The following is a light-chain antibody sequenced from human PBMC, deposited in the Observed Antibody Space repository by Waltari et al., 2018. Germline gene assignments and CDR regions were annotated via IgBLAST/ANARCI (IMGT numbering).Light chain of an antibody. CDR1: SSDVGGYNY. CDR3: CSYAGSYTWV. CDR2: DVS. Sequence: QSALTQPRSVSGSPGQSVTISCHGTSSDVGGYNYVSWYQQHPGKAPKLIIYDVSKRPSGVPDRFSGSKSGNTASLTISGLQADIEADYYCCSYAGSYTWVFGGGTKLTVL. V-gene: IGLV2-11*01. J-gene: IGLJ3*02.